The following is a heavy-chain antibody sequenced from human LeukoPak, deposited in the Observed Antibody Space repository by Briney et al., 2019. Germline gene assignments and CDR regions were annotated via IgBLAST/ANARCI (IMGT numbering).Heavy chain of an antibody. CDR3: ARPRSDLYGMDV. CDR1: GFIFSTYE. Sequence: PGGSLRLSCAAFGFIFSTYEINWVRQAPGKGLEWVSYISSSGSRIYYADSVKGRFTISRDNAKNSLYPQMNSLRAEDTAVYYCARPRSDLYGMDVWGQGTTVTVSS. J-gene: IGHJ6*02. CDR2: ISSSGSRI. V-gene: IGHV3-48*03.